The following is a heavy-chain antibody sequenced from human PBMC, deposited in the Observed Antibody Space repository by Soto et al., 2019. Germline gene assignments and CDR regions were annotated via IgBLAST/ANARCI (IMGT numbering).Heavy chain of an antibody. Sequence: QVQLQESGPGLVKPSGTLSLTCAVSGGSISSSNWWSWVRQPPGKGLEWIGEIYHSGSTNYNSSLKSRVTISVDKSKNQFSLKLSSVTAADTAVYYCASVLGYCSGGSCYTYWGQGTLVTVSS. CDR1: GGSISSSNW. CDR2: IYHSGST. CDR3: ASVLGYCSGGSCYTY. D-gene: IGHD2-15*01. J-gene: IGHJ4*02. V-gene: IGHV4-4*02.